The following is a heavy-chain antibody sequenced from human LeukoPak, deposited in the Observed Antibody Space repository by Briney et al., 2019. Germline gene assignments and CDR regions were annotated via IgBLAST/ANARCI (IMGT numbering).Heavy chain of an antibody. CDR1: GFTFSSYS. CDR3: ARRAGAYSHPYDY. V-gene: IGHV3-66*04. Sequence: GGSLRLSCAASGFTFSSYSMNWVRQAPGKGLEWVSVIYSGDRGGSTYYADSVRGRFTISRDTKNTLYLQMNSLRAEDTAVYYCARRAGAYSHPYDYWGQGTLVTVSS. J-gene: IGHJ4*02. D-gene: IGHD4/OR15-4a*01. CDR2: IYSGDRGGST.